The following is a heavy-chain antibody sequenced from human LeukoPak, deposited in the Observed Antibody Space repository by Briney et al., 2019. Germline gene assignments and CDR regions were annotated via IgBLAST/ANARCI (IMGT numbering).Heavy chain of an antibody. Sequence: WMNPNSGNTGYAQKFQGRVTMTRNTSISTAYMELSSLRSEDTAVYYCARGSRGRTKNWFDHWSQGTLVTVSS. V-gene: IGHV1-8*01. J-gene: IGHJ5*02. CDR2: MNPNSGNT. CDR3: ARGSRGRTKNWFDH. D-gene: IGHD2-15*01.